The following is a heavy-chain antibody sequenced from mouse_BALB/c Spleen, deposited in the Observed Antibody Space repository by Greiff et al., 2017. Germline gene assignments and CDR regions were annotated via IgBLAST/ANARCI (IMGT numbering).Heavy chain of an antibody. J-gene: IGHJ4*01. CDR1: GFTFSSFG. CDR2: ISSGSSTI. CDR3: ANGGDSFMDD. D-gene: IGHD3-3*01. Sequence: EVQVVESGGGLVQPGGSRKLSCAASGFTFSSFGMHWVRQAPEKGLEWVAYISSGSSTIYYADTVKGRFTISRDNPKNTLFLQMTSLRSEDTAIYYCANGGDSFMDDWGQGTSVTVS. V-gene: IGHV5-17*02.